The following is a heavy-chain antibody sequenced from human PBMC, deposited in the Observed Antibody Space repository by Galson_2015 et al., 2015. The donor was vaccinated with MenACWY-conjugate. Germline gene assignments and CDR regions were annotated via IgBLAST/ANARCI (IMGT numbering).Heavy chain of an antibody. CDR3: ARWVAVKMIEY. CDR1: GASISTDY. D-gene: IGHD6-19*01. Sequence: QVQLQESGPGLVKPSETLSLTCSVSGASISTDYWSWTRPPPGKGLAWIGYIHYSGRTKYNPSLKTRITMSLDTSENQFSLKLSSVTAADTAVYYCARWVAVKMIEYCGQGTLVTVSS. J-gene: IGHJ4*02. V-gene: IGHV4-59*01. CDR2: IHYSGRT.